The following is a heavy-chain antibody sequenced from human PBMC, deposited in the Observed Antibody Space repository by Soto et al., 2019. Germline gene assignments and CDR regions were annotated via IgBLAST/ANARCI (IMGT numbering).Heavy chain of an antibody. V-gene: IGHV1-18*01. D-gene: IGHD3-16*01. CDR1: GYTFTSYG. J-gene: IGHJ6*03. Sequence: VKVSCKASGYTFTSYGISWVRQAPGQGLEWMGWISAYNGNTNYAQKLQGRVTMTTDTSTSTAYMELRSLRSDDTAVYYCARVGPQNDPTAYYYYMDVWGKGTTVTVSS. CDR2: ISAYNGNT. CDR3: ARVGPQNDPTAYYYYMDV.